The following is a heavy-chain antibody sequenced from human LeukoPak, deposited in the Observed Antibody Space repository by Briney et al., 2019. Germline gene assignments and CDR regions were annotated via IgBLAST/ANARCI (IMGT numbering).Heavy chain of an antibody. CDR1: GGSFSGYY. D-gene: IGHD3-22*01. Sequence: SETLSLTCAVYGGSFSGYYWSWIRQPPGKGLEWIGEINHSGSTYYNPSLKSRVTISVDTSKNQFSLKLSSVTAADTAVYYCARLKSATYYYDTSYYFDYWGQGTLVTVSS. CDR3: ARLKSATYYYDTSYYFDY. V-gene: IGHV4-34*01. CDR2: INHSGST. J-gene: IGHJ4*02.